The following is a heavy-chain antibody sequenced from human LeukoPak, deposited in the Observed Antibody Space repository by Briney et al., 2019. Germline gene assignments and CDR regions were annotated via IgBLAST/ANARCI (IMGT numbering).Heavy chain of an antibody. J-gene: IGHJ4*02. CDR1: GFTFSSYA. CDR3: ARDQFGLWLALDY. Sequence: GGSLRLSCAASGFTFSSYAMSWVRQAPGKGLEWVSAISGSGGSTYYAASVKGRFTISRDNSKNTLYLQMNSLRAEDTAVYYCARDQFGLWLALDYWGQGTLVTVSS. V-gene: IGHV3-23*01. CDR2: ISGSGGST. D-gene: IGHD6-19*01.